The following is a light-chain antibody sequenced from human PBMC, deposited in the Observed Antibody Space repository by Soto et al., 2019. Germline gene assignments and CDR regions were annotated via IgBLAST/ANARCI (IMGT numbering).Light chain of an antibody. Sequence: EIVLTQSPATLSLSPGERATLSCSASQSVSSNLAWHQQKPGQAPRLLIYGASTRATGIPARFSGSGSGTEFTLTISSLQSEDFAVYYCQQYNDWPPYTFGQGTKVDIK. CDR3: QQYNDWPPYT. V-gene: IGKV3-15*01. J-gene: IGKJ2*01. CDR2: GAS. CDR1: QSVSSN.